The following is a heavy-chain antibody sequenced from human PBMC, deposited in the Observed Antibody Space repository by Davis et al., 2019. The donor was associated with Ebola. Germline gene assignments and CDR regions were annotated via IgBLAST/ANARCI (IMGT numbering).Heavy chain of an antibody. J-gene: IGHJ4*02. CDR2: LYFSGST. V-gene: IGHV4-59*02. CDR1: GGSVGSDY. Sequence: SETLSLTCSVSGGSVGSDYWSWIRQPPGKGLECIGYLYFSGSTNYNPSLKSRVTMSVDTSKNQFSLKVNSVTAADTAVYFCARVKSGVTTVGIFDYWGQGTLVTVSS. CDR3: ARVKSGVTTVGIFDY. D-gene: IGHD4-17*01.